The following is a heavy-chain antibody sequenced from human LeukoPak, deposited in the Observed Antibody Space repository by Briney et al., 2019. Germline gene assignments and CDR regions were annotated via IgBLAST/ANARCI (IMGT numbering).Heavy chain of an antibody. D-gene: IGHD6-13*01. CDR1: GYSFTSYW. V-gene: IGHV5-51*01. J-gene: IGHJ4*02. Sequence: GESLKISCQGSGYSFTSYWIGWVRQMPRKGLEWMGIIYPSDSEIRYSPSFQGQVTILVDKSINTAYLQWSSLKASDTATYYCTRHVSRTAAATYWGQGTLVTVSS. CDR3: TRHVSRTAAATY. CDR2: IYPSDSEI.